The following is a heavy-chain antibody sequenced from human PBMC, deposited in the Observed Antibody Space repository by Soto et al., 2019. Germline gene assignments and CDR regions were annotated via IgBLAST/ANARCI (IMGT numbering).Heavy chain of an antibody. J-gene: IGHJ3*02. CDR1: GFSFRNYN. V-gene: IGHV3-30-3*01. D-gene: IGHD2-15*01. Sequence: QMQLVESGGGVVQPGRSLRLSCAASGFSFRNYNLHWVRQAPGKGLEWVAVVSHDGVNKHYAESVKGRLSISRDSSRDTVYLQMNSLRPEDTAVYYCVRETQIVMVVVPTPGSPGAFDMWGQGTMVTVSS. CDR3: VRETQIVMVVVPTPGSPGAFDM. CDR2: VSHDGVNK.